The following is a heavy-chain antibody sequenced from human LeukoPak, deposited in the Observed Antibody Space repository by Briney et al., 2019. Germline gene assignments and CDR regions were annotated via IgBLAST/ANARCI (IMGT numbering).Heavy chain of an antibody. Sequence: GGSLRLSCAASGFTFSSYWMRWVRQAPGKGLEWVANIKQDGSEKYYVDSVKGRFTISRDNAKNSLYLQMNSLRAEDTAVYYCARGATGYYYDSSGYYIWGQGTLVTVSS. V-gene: IGHV3-7*01. J-gene: IGHJ4*02. CDR1: GFTFSSYW. CDR3: ARGATGYYYDSSGYYI. CDR2: IKQDGSEK. D-gene: IGHD3-22*01.